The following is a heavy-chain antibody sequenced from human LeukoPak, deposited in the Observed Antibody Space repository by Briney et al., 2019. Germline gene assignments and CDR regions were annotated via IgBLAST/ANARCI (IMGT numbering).Heavy chain of an antibody. CDR1: GLTFSSYA. Sequence: PGGSLRLSCAPSGLTFSSYAMRWVRQAPGKGLEWVAVIPYDGTNKYYSDSVKGCFTISGDKSKNTQYLQMNSLRPEDTAFYYCARGSGPIAGAKNPFDIWGQGTMVTVA. D-gene: IGHD1-26*01. CDR2: IPYDGTNK. V-gene: IGHV3-30*01. CDR3: ARGSGPIAGAKNPFDI. J-gene: IGHJ3*02.